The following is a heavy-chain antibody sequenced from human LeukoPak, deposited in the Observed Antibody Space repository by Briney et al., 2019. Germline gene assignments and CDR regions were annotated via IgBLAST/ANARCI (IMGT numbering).Heavy chain of an antibody. CDR2: IKPREGST. D-gene: IGHD6-19*01. V-gene: IGHV1-46*01. J-gene: IGHJ5*02. CDR3: ARERGVAVAGEGVDP. CDR1: GYTFTSYN. Sequence: ASVKVSCKASGYTFTSYNMQWVRQAPGQGLEWMGIIKPREGSTSYAQKFQGRVTLTRDTSTSTVYMELSSLRSEDTAVYYCARERGVAVAGEGVDPWGQGTLVTVSS.